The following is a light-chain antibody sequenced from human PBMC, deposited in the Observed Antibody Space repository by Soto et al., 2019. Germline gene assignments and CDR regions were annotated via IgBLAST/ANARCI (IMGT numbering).Light chain of an antibody. CDR3: QQYGSSSWT. J-gene: IGKJ1*01. V-gene: IGKV3-20*01. Sequence: EIVLMQSPCTLSLSPGERATLSCRASQSVSTSYLAWYQQKPGQAPRLLIYGASSRATGIPDRFSGSGSGTDFTLTINRLEPEDFAVYYCQQYGSSSWTFGQGTKVDIK. CDR1: QSVSTSY. CDR2: GAS.